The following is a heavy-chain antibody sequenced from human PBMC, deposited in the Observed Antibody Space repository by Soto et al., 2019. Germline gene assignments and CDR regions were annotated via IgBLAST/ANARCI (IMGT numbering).Heavy chain of an antibody. CDR2: IYWDDDK. CDR1: GFSLSTSGVG. Sequence: QITLKESGPPLVKPTQTLTLTCTFSGFSLSTSGVGVGWIRQPPGKALEWLALIYWDDDKRYSPSLKSRLTITKDTSKNQVVLTMTNMDPVDTATYYCAHRGHNCTNGVCYWNYFDYWGQGTLVTVSS. V-gene: IGHV2-5*02. CDR3: AHRGHNCTNGVCYWNYFDY. D-gene: IGHD2-8*01. J-gene: IGHJ4*02.